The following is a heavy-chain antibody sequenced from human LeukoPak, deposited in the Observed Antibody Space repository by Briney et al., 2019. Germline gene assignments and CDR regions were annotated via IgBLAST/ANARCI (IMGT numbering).Heavy chain of an antibody. CDR1: GGSFSGYY. V-gene: IGHV4-34*01. J-gene: IGHJ4*02. Sequence: SETLSLTCAVYGGSFSGYYWSWIRQPPGKGLEWMGEINHSGRTNYNPSLKRRVTISVDTYKNQSALKLSSVTAADRDVYYCARVGDSGYYFDYWGQGTLVTVSS. D-gene: IGHD3-22*01. CDR3: ARVGDSGYYFDY. CDR2: INHSGRT.